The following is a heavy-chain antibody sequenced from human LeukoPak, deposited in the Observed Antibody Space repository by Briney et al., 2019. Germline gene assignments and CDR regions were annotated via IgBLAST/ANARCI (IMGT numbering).Heavy chain of an antibody. Sequence: PGGSLRLSCAASGFTFSSYSMNWVRQAPGKGLEWVSSISSSSSYTYYADSVKGRFTISRDNAKSSLYLQMDSLRAEDTAVYYCARDSDSSGWSDYWGQGTLVTVSS. J-gene: IGHJ4*02. D-gene: IGHD6-19*01. CDR2: ISSSSSYT. V-gene: IGHV3-21*01. CDR1: GFTFSSYS. CDR3: ARDSDSSGWSDY.